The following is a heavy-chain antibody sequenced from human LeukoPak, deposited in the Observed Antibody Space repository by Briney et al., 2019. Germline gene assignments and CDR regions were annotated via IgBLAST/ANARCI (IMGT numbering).Heavy chain of an antibody. Sequence: ASVKVSCKASGCTFTGYYMHWVRQAPGQGREWMGWINPNSGGTNYPQKFQGRVTMTRDTSIRTAYMELSRQRSDDTAVYYCAGPYYYDSSGYPPWGAWGQGTLVTVSS. CDR3: AGPYYYDSSGYPPWGA. V-gene: IGHV1-2*02. CDR2: INPNSGGT. CDR1: GCTFTGYY. J-gene: IGHJ5*02. D-gene: IGHD3-22*01.